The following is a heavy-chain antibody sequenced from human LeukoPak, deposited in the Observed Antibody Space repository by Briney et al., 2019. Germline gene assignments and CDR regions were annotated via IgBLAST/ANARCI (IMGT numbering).Heavy chain of an antibody. CDR2: ISSNGGST. J-gene: IGHJ4*02. CDR3: ARDTKLRYFDWLPDY. D-gene: IGHD3-9*01. Sequence: GGSLRHSCSASGFTFSSYAMHWVRQAPGKGLEYVSAISSNGGSTYYADSVKGRFTISRDNSKNTLYLQMSSLRAEDTAVYYCARDTKLRYFDWLPDYWGQGTLVTVSS. CDR1: GFTFSSYA. V-gene: IGHV3-64D*06.